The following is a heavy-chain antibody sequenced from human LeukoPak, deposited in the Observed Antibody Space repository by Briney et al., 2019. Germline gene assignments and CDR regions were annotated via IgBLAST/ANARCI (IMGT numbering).Heavy chain of an antibody. CDR1: GLSFRNEF. CDR3: ARDKRRYFDW. J-gene: IGHJ4*02. V-gene: IGHV3-66*01. CDR2: MYRDGSS. D-gene: IGHD3-9*01. Sequence: GGSLRLSCEVSGLSFRNEFMNWVRQSPGRGLEWVSAMYRDGSSDYADSARDRFTISRDNSKNIVFLHMKTLRVDDTAIYYCARDKRRYFDWWGQGTLVTVSS.